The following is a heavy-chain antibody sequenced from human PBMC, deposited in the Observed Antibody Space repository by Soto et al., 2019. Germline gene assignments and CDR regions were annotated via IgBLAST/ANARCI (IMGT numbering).Heavy chain of an antibody. CDR1: GVSINSGDYY. CDR2: IFYSGTT. Sequence: QVQLQESGPGLVKPSQTLSLNCSVSGVSINSGDYYWSWIRQHAGQGMEGIGDIFYSGTTFYTPSVKSGFTISIDASNNRLSLEMSSVTSADTAVYYCAKVRGDACDIRGQGTMVTVSS. D-gene: IGHD3-10*01. J-gene: IGHJ3*02. V-gene: IGHV4-31*03. CDR3: AKVRGDACDI.